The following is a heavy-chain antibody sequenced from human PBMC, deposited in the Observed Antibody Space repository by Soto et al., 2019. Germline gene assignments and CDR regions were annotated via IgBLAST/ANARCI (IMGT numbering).Heavy chain of an antibody. Sequence: QVQLVQSGAEVKKPGASVKVSCKASGYTFTSYDINWVRQATGQGLEWMGWMNPNRGNTGYAQKFQGSVTMTRNTSISTAYMELSSLRSEDTAVYYCARGTYYDYVWGSYRYTAHNWFDPWGQGTLVTVSS. CDR2: MNPNRGNT. CDR3: ARGTYYDYVWGSYRYTAHNWFDP. J-gene: IGHJ5*02. V-gene: IGHV1-8*01. D-gene: IGHD3-16*02. CDR1: GYTFTSYD.